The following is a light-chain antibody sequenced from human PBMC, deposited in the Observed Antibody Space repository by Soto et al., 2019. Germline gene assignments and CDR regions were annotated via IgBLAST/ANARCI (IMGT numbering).Light chain of an antibody. CDR3: QQANSFPLT. CDR1: QHISIY. CDR2: AAT. V-gene: IGKV1-39*01. Sequence: DIQMTQSPSSLSAFVGDRVNITCRTSQHISIYLNWYQQKPGKAPNLLIYAATSLQSGVPPRFSGSGSGTDFTLTISSLQPEDFATYYCQQANSFPLTFGGGTKVDIK. J-gene: IGKJ4*01.